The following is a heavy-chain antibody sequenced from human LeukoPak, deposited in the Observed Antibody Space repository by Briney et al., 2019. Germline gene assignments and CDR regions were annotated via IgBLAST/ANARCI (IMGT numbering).Heavy chain of an antibody. D-gene: IGHD6-25*01. CDR3: ARERTPGSGYGVDY. V-gene: IGHV1-2*02. J-gene: IGHJ4*02. Sequence: ASVKVSCKASGYTFTGYYIHWVQQAPGQGLEWMGWINPNINGTNYAQKFQGRVTMTGDRSISTAYMELSRLRSDDTAVYYCARERTPGSGYGVDYWGQGTVVTVSS. CDR1: GYTFTGYY. CDR2: INPNINGT.